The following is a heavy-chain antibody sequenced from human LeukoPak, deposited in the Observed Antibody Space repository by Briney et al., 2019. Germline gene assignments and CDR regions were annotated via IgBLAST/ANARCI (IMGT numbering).Heavy chain of an antibody. CDR1: GFTFSSYS. V-gene: IGHV3-21*04. Sequence: GGSLRLSCAASGFTFSSYSMNWVRQAPGKGLEWVSSISSSSSYIYYADSVKGRFTISRDNSKNTLYLQMNSLRAEDTAVYYCAKDPFDFWSVGYYYYYMDVWGKGTTVTVSS. D-gene: IGHD3-3*01. J-gene: IGHJ6*03. CDR2: ISSSSSYI. CDR3: AKDPFDFWSVGYYYYYMDV.